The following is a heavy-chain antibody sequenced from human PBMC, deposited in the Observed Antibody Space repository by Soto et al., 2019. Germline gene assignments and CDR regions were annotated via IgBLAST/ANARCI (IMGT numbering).Heavy chain of an antibody. CDR3: ARQRTSVVTQAYLDD. J-gene: IGHJ4*02. CDR2: IYYSGST. D-gene: IGHD2-21*02. V-gene: IGHV4-39*01. Sequence: SETLSLTCTVSGGSINSRSYYWGWIRQSPGKGLEWIGSIYYSGSTYYNPSLKSRVAMSVDTSKNQFSLKLRSVSAADTAVYYCARQRTSVVTQAYLDDWDQGSLVTVSS. CDR1: GGSINSRSYY.